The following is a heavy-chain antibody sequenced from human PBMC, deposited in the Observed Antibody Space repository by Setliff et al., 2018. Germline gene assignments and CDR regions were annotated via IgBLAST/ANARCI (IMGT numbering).Heavy chain of an antibody. CDR1: GFIFDDYA. J-gene: IGHJ5*02. D-gene: IGHD3-16*01. V-gene: IGHV3-9*01. CDR3: ATSNDYLDH. CDR2: IRAGSDNI. Sequence: GGSLRLSCAASGFIFDDYAMHWVRQAPGKGLEWVSGIRAGSDNIAYADSVKGRFTISRDNAKNSLYLQLDSLRPEDTAVYFCATSNDYLDHWGQGTLVTVSS.